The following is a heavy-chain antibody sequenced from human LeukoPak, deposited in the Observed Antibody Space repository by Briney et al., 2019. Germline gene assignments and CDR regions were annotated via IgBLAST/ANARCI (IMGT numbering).Heavy chain of an antibody. J-gene: IGHJ4*02. CDR2: ISSSGSTI. Sequence: PGGSLRLSCAASGFTFSSYEMNWVRQAPGEGLEWVSYISSSGSTIYYADSVKGRFTISRDNAKNSLYLQMNSLRAEDTAVYYCAGGLSVFDYWGQGTLVTVSS. CDR1: GFTFSSYE. CDR3: AGGLSVFDY. V-gene: IGHV3-48*03. D-gene: IGHD3-16*02.